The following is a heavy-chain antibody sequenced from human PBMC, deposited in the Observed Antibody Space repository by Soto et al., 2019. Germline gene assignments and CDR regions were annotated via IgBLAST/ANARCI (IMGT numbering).Heavy chain of an antibody. D-gene: IGHD4-17*01. J-gene: IGHJ6*02. CDR3: ARDQSACHYGYYYYRMDV. V-gene: IGHV1-18*04. CDR1: GYTFTSYG. CDR2: ISAYNGNT. Sequence: ASVKVSCKASGYTFTSYGISWVRQAPGQGLEWMGWISAYNGNTNYAQKLQGRVTMTTDTSTSTAYMELRSLRSDDTAVYYCARDQSACHYGYYYYRMDVGGQGTTVTVSS.